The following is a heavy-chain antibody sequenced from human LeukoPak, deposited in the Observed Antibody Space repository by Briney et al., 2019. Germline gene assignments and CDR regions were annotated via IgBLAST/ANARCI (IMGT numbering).Heavy chain of an antibody. Sequence: SETLSLTCTVSGVSISSSSYYWGWIRQPPGKGLEWIGSIYYSGSTYYNPSLKSRVTISVDTSKNQFSLKLSSVTAADTAVYYCARHATKEAVAGPFRRGWFDPWGQGTLVTVSS. CDR3: ARHATKEAVAGPFRRGWFDP. J-gene: IGHJ5*02. V-gene: IGHV4-39*01. CDR2: IYYSGST. D-gene: IGHD6-19*01. CDR1: GVSISSSSYY.